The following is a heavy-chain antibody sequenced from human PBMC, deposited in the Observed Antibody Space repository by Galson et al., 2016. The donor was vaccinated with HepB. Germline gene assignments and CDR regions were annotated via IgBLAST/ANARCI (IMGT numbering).Heavy chain of an antibody. CDR1: GFTFSSYG. J-gene: IGHJ4*02. CDR2: ISTRGDNT. CDR3: VKSMLSFGGVVGPMDY. Sequence: SLRLSCAASGFTFSSYGLSWVRQAPGKGLEWISTISTRGDNTYYADSVKGRFTISRDTSSNTLYLQMNSLRADDTAAYYCVKSMLSFGGVVGPMDYWGRGTLVSVSS. D-gene: IGHD3-16*02. V-gene: IGHV3-23*01.